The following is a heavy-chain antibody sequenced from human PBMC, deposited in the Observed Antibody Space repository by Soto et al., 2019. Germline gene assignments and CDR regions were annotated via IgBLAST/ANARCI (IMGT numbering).Heavy chain of an antibody. V-gene: IGHV3-7*01. CDR2: IKQDGSEK. J-gene: IGHJ5*02. CDR3: GRDLPSISGRPGGWFDP. D-gene: IGHD6-6*01. Sequence: GGSLRLYCAAFGFPCSRYWMSWVRQAPGKGLEWVANIKQDGSEKSYVDSVKGRFSISRDNAKNSLYLQMNSLRVEDTAVYFCGRDLPSISGRPGGWFDPWGQGTLVTVSS. CDR1: GFPCSRYW.